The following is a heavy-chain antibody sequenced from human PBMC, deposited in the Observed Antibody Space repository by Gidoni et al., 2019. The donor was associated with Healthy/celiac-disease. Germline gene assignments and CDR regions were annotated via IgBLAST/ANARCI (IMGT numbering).Heavy chain of an antibody. D-gene: IGHD3-10*01. CDR1: GGSFSGYY. V-gene: IGHV4-34*01. CDR2: INHSGST. CDR3: AGLKGVWGVIINDY. Sequence: QVQLQQWGAGLLKPSETLSLTCAVYGGSFSGYYWCWIRQPPGKGLGWVGEINHSGSTTYNPSLKSRVTISVDTSKNQFSLKLSSVTAADTAVYYCAGLKGVWGVIINDYWGQGTLVTVSS. J-gene: IGHJ4*02.